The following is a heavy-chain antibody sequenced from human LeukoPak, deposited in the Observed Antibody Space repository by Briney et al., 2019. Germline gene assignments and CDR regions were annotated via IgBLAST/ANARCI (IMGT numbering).Heavy chain of an antibody. Sequence: AASVKVSCKASRGTFSSYAISWVRQAPGQGLEWMGWISAYNGNTNYAQKLQGRVTMTTDTSTSTAYMELRSLRSDDTAVYYCARDATTYSSSWYIGNYFDYWGQGTLVTVSS. CDR2: ISAYNGNT. CDR3: ARDATTYSSSWYIGNYFDY. CDR1: RGTFSSYA. D-gene: IGHD6-13*01. J-gene: IGHJ4*02. V-gene: IGHV1-18*01.